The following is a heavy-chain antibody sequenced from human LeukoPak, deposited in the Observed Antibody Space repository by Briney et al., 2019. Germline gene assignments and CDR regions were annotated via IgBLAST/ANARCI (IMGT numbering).Heavy chain of an antibody. Sequence: GGSLRLSCAASGFTFSSYGMHWVRQAPGKGLEWVAVIWYDGSNKYYADSVKGRFTISRDNSKNTLYLQMNSLRAEDTAEYYCAREYSSSSVAFDIWGQGTMVTVSS. J-gene: IGHJ3*02. D-gene: IGHD6-6*01. CDR3: AREYSSSSVAFDI. CDR1: GFTFSSYG. V-gene: IGHV3-33*01. CDR2: IWYDGSNK.